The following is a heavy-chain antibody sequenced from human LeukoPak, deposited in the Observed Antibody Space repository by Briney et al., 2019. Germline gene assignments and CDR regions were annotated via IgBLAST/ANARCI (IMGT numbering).Heavy chain of an antibody. Sequence: GGSLRLSCVASGFTFSSFAMTWGRQAPGKGLECVSSISSDGGRTYYADSVKGRFTISRDNSKNTLYLQMNSLRDADTAVYYCARDRVRSVVVPAAPQDYWGQGTLVTVSS. D-gene: IGHD2-2*01. J-gene: IGHJ4*02. CDR2: ISSDGGRT. CDR1: GFTFSSFA. CDR3: ARDRVRSVVVPAAPQDY. V-gene: IGHV3-23*01.